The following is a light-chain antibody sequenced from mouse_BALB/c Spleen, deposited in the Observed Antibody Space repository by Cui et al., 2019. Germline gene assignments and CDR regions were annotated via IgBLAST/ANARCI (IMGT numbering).Light chain of an antibody. J-gene: IGKJ5*01. CDR2: RMS. V-gene: IGKV2-137*01. CDR1: KSLLHSDGNIY. Sequence: DIVMTQAAPSVHVTPGESVSISCRSSKSLLHSDGNIYLYWFLQRPGQSPQRLIYRMSNLASGVPDRFSGSGSGTAFTLRISRVEAEDVGVYYCMQHLEYPLTFGAGTKLELK. CDR3: MQHLEYPLT.